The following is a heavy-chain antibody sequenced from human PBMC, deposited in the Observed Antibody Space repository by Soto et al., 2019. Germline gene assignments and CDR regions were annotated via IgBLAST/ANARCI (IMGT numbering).Heavy chain of an antibody. V-gene: IGHV3-30-3*01. CDR3: ASSVPASSTTAYYFDY. Sequence: QVQLVESGGGVVQPGRSLRLSCAASGFTFSSYAMHWVRQAPGKGLEWVAVISYDGSNKYYADSVKGRFTISRDNSKNTMYLHMNSLRAEDTAVYYCASSVPASSTTAYYFDYWGQGTLVTVSS. D-gene: IGHD4-17*01. CDR2: ISYDGSNK. J-gene: IGHJ4*02. CDR1: GFTFSSYA.